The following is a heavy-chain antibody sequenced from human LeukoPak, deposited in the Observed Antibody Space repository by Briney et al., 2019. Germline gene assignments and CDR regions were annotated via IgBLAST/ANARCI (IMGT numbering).Heavy chain of an antibody. V-gene: IGHV5-51*01. Sequence: KAGGSLRLSCKVSGYRFTSYWIGWVRQMPGKGLEWMGIIYPGDSDTRYSPSFQGRVTISADKSISTAFLQWSSLEASDTAIYYCARTTGVYSKLCFDPWGQGTLVTVSS. D-gene: IGHD4-11*01. J-gene: IGHJ5*02. CDR1: GYRFTSYW. CDR2: IYPGDSDT. CDR3: ARTTGVYSKLCFDP.